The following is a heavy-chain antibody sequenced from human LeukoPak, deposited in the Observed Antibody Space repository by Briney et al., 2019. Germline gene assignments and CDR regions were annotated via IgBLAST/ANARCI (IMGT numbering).Heavy chain of an antibody. CDR3: ARDLPPTTLTTGHDSCDM. CDR1: GFSFSRYS. Sequence: PGGSLRLSCAASGFSFSRYSMNWVRQAPGKGLEWVSYISSSGTTIYYADSVKGRFTISRDNSKNTLYLQMNSLRAEDTAVYYCARDLPPTTLTTGHDSCDMWRRGPRVRVSS. D-gene: IGHD4-11*01. J-gene: IGHJ3*02. CDR2: ISSSGTTI. V-gene: IGHV3-48*01.